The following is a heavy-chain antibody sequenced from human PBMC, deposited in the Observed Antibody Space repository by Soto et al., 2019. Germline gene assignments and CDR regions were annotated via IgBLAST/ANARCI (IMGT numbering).Heavy chain of an antibody. CDR2: IIPIFGTA. J-gene: IGHJ4*02. Sequence: VASVNVSCKSSGGTFSSYSISWGRQAPGQGLECMGWIIPIFGTANYAQKFQGRVTITADESTSTAYMELSSLRSEDTAVYYCARGKGYYDSSGYSSPFDYWGQGTLVTVSS. D-gene: IGHD3-22*01. V-gene: IGHV1-69*13. CDR1: GGTFSSYS. CDR3: ARGKGYYDSSGYSSPFDY.